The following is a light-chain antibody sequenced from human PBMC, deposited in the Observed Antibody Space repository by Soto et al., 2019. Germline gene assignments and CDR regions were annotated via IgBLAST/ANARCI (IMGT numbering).Light chain of an antibody. CDR2: LGS. Sequence: DVVMTQSPLSLPVTPGESASISCRSSQSLLHSNGYNYVDWYLQKPGQSPQLLIFLGSLRAGGVTDRFSGSGSGTDFTLKISRMEAEDVGVYYCMQALQTPPYTFGQGTKVEIK. CDR1: QSLLHSNGYNY. CDR3: MQALQTPPYT. V-gene: IGKV2-28*01. J-gene: IGKJ2*01.